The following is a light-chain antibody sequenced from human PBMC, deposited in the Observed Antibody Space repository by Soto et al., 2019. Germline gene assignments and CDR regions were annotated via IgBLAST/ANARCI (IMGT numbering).Light chain of an antibody. Sequence: DIQMTQSPSSVSASVGDRVTITCRASQGISSWLAWYQQKPGKAPKLLIYAASGLHSGVPSRFSGSGSGTDFTLTISSLQPEDVATYYGQRTYNARTFGQGTKVDIK. CDR3: QRTYNART. CDR2: AAS. CDR1: QGISSW. V-gene: IGKV1-12*01. J-gene: IGKJ1*01.